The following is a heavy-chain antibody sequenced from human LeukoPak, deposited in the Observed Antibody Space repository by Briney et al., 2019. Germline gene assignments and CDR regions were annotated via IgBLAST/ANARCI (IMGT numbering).Heavy chain of an antibody. CDR2: IYPGDSDT. V-gene: IGHV5-51*01. CDR3: ARSSIAERAFDI. Sequence: GESLQISCKGSGYNFINYWIAWVRQMPGKGLELMGIIYPGDSDTRYSPSFQGQVTISADKSISTAFLQWSSLKASDTAMYYCARSSIAERAFDIWGQGTMVTVSS. D-gene: IGHD2-21*01. CDR1: GYNFINYW. J-gene: IGHJ3*02.